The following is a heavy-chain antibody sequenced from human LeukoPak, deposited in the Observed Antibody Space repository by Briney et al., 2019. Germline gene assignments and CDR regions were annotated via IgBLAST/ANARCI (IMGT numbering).Heavy chain of an antibody. CDR3: ARRADYYDSSGYYYVGSYFDY. J-gene: IGHJ4*02. D-gene: IGHD3-22*01. CDR1: GGSISSSSYY. CDR2: ICYSGST. V-gene: IGHV4-39*01. Sequence: SETLSLTCTVSGGSISSSSYYWGWIRQPPGKGLEWIGSICYSGSTYYNPSLKSRVTISVDTSKNQFSLKLSSVTAADTAVYYCARRADYYDSSGYYYVGSYFDYWGQGTLVTVSS.